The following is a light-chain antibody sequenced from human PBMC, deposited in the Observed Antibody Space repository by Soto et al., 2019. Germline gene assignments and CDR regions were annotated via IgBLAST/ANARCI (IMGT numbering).Light chain of an antibody. CDR1: QSIRTN. CDR3: QEYDGAPPIT. J-gene: IGKJ5*01. Sequence: EIVLTQSPATLSVSAGGTVTLSCRASQSIRTNVAWYQQIPGQAPRLLVYGASTRATGIPDRFSGSGSGTEFTLTISRLEPEDFAVYYCQEYDGAPPITFGLGTRLEIK. CDR2: GAS. V-gene: IGKV3-15*01.